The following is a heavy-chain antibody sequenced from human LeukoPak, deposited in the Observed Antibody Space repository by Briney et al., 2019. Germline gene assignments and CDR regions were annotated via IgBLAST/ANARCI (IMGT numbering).Heavy chain of an antibody. D-gene: IGHD3-22*01. V-gene: IGHV3-30*03. Sequence: GGSLRLSCAASGFTFSNYGSRWVRQAPGKGLEWVAVISYVGSKKYYAASVKGRFTISRDNSKNTLYLQMSSLRGDDTAVYYCAGDSSGYPADYWGQGTLVTVSS. CDR2: ISYVGSKK. J-gene: IGHJ4*02. CDR1: GFTFSNYG. CDR3: AGDSSGYPADY.